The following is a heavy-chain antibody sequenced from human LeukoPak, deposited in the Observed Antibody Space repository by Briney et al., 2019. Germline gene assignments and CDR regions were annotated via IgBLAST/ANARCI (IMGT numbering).Heavy chain of an antibody. D-gene: IGHD1-26*01. CDR2: IIPIFGTA. CDR3: VREEELLVDY. J-gene: IGHJ4*02. V-gene: IGHV1-69*13. CDR1: GGTFSSYA. Sequence: GASVKVSCKASGGTFSSYAISWVRQAPGQGLEWMGGIIPIFGTANYAQKFQGRVTITADESTSTAYMELSSLRSEDTAVYYCVREEELLVDYWGQGTLVTVSS.